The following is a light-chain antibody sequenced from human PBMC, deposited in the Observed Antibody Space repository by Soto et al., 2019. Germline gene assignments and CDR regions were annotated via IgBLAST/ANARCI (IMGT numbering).Light chain of an antibody. Sequence: EIVLTQSPATLFLSPGERATLSCRASQSVSSYLAWYQQKPGQAPRLLIYDASNRATGIPARFSGSGSGTDFTLIISSLEPEDFAVYYCQQRSNWPLTFGPGTKVDIK. CDR1: QSVSSY. CDR2: DAS. CDR3: QQRSNWPLT. J-gene: IGKJ3*01. V-gene: IGKV3-11*01.